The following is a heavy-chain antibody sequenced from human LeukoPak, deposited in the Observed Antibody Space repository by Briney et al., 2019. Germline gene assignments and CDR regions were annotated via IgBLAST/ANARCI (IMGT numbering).Heavy chain of an antibody. CDR1: GYTFTDYY. D-gene: IGHD2-2*03. CDR2: INPNSGDT. V-gene: IGHV1-2*02. CDR3: ARVGGLGYRTSTTCYWFGY. Sequence: ASVKVSCKTSGYTFTDYYLHWVRQAPGQGFEWMGGINPNSGDTNFAQKFQGRVTMTRDTSISTAYMELSRLKSDDTAVYYCARVGGLGYRTSTTCYWFGYWGQGTLVTVSS. J-gene: IGHJ4*02.